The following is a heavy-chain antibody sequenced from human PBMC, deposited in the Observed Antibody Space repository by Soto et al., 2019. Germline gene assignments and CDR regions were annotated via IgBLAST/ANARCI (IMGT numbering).Heavy chain of an antibody. CDR3: AKGRDSTLLRWQYFDN. J-gene: IGHJ4*02. D-gene: IGHD4-17*01. CDR1: GFTFSLFG. V-gene: IGHV3-30*18. CDR2: ISYEGRNK. Sequence: LRLSCAVSGFTFSLFGMHWVRQAPGKGLEWVAFISYEGRNKYYADSVKGRFTISRDNSKNTLSLQMDSLRPEDTAVYYCAKGRDSTLLRWQYFDNWGQGTQVTVSS.